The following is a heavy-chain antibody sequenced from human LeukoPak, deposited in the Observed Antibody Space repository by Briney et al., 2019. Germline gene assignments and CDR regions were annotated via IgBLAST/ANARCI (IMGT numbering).Heavy chain of an antibody. CDR2: INPNSGGT. CDR1: GYTITGYY. J-gene: IGHJ4*02. D-gene: IGHD3-9*01. Sequence: ASVKVSCKASGYTITGYYMHWVRQAPGQGLEWMGRINPNSGGTNYAQKFQGRVTMTRDTSISTAYMELSRLRSDDTAVYYCARGAYYDILTGYYNFDYWGQGTLVTVSS. V-gene: IGHV1-2*06. CDR3: ARGAYYDILTGYYNFDY.